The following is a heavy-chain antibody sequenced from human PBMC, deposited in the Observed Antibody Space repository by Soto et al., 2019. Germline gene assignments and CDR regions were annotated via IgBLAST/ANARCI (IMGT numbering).Heavy chain of an antibody. Sequence: QISLKESGPTLVKPTQTLTLTCTFSGFSLRTSGLGVGWIRQPPGKALEWLALIYWDDDKRYSPSLKSRLTTSQDTSKSRVVLTMTNMDPVDTAPYYCAGRGLTTWWGDGMGVCGPGIMVIVSS. CDR3: AGRGLTTWWGDGMGV. D-gene: IGHD4-17*01. CDR1: GFSLRTSGLG. V-gene: IGHV2-5*02. J-gene: IGHJ6*02. CDR2: IYWDDDK.